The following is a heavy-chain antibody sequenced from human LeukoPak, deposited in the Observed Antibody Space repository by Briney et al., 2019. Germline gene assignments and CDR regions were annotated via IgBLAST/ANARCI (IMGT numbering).Heavy chain of an antibody. V-gene: IGHV3-21*01. CDR2: ISSSSSYI. CDR3: ARDRYSGSYGAFDI. D-gene: IGHD1-26*01. Sequence: GGSLRLSCAASGFTVSVNYMSWVRQAPGKGLEWVSSISSSSSYIYYADSAKGRFTISRDNAKNSLYLQMNSLRAEDTAVYYCARDRYSGSYGAFDIWGQGTMVTVSS. J-gene: IGHJ3*02. CDR1: GFTVSVNY.